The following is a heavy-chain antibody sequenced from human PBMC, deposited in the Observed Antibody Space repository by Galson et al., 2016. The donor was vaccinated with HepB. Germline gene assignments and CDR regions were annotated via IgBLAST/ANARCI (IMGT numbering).Heavy chain of an antibody. CDR1: GFTFSSYA. CDR2: ISRSGDAT. CDR3: AKEVGTVHPSNWFDP. J-gene: IGHJ5*02. Sequence: SLRLSCAASGFTFSSYAMDWVRQAPRKGLEWVSAISRSGDATYDADSVKGRFTIFRDNSKDTLYLQMNSLRAEDTAVYYCAKEVGTVHPSNWFDPWGQGTLVTVSS. V-gene: IGHV3-23*01. D-gene: IGHD1-26*01.